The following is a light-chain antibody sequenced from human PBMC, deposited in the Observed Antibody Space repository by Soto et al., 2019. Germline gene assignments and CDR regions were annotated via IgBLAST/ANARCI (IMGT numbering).Light chain of an antibody. V-gene: IGKV3-20*01. Sequence: EIVMTHSPATLSVSPWGIATLSCRASQSISDTLAWYQQRPGQAPRLLIYGASSRATGIPDGFTGSGSGTDFTLTISRLEPEDFAVYYCHQYGSSPPTFGQGTKVDIK. J-gene: IGKJ1*01. CDR3: HQYGSSPPT. CDR1: QSISDT. CDR2: GAS.